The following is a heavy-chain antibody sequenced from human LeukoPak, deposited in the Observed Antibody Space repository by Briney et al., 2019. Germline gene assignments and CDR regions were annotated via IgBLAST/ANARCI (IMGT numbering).Heavy chain of an antibody. V-gene: IGHV3-23*01. J-gene: IGHJ4*02. CDR3: ARDPYDSGWYRFAY. CDR1: GLTFSSYA. Sequence: PGGSLRLSCAASGLTFSSYAMSWVRQAPGKGLEWVSSIGGSGSSTYYADSVKGRFTISRDNSKNTLYLQMNSLRAEDTAVYYCARDPYDSGWYRFAYWGQGTLVTVSS. D-gene: IGHD6-19*01. CDR2: IGGSGSST.